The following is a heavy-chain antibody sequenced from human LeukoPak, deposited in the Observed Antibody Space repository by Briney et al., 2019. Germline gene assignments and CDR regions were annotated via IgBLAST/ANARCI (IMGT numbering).Heavy chain of an antibody. J-gene: IGHJ4*02. CDR2: INNDGSST. V-gene: IGHV3-74*01. CDR3: ARELPREVALDY. Sequence: PGGSLSLSCAASGFTFISYGMQWVRQAPGKGLVWVSRINNDGSSTSYADSVKGRFTISRDNAKNTLYLQVNSLRAEDTGVYYCARELPREVALDYWGQGTLVTVSS. D-gene: IGHD1-26*01. CDR1: GFTFISYG.